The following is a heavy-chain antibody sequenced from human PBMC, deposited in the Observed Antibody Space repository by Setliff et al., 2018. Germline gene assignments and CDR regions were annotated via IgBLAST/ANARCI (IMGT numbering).Heavy chain of an antibody. J-gene: IGHJ5*02. CDR2: INVGNGNT. D-gene: IGHD3-3*01. CDR1: GYTFTDYA. Sequence: ASVKVSCKASGYTFTDYAIQWVRQAPGQRLEWVGWINVGNGNTKYSQKLQGRVTMTRVTSASTAYMELSGLRSEDTAVYYCARDFRRISIYGVDEDEKGFDPWGQGTLVTVSS. CDR3: ARDFRRISIYGVDEDEKGFDP. V-gene: IGHV1-3*01.